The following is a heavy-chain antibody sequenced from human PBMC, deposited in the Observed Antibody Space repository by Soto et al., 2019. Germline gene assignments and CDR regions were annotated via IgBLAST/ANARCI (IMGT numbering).Heavy chain of an antibody. V-gene: IGHV1-69*06. CDR2: IIPIFGTA. J-gene: IGHJ5*02. Sequence: QVQLVQSGAEVQKPGSSVKVSCKASGGTFSSYAISWVRQAPGQGLEWMGGIIPIFGTANYAQKFQGRVTITADKSTSAAYMELSSLRSEDTAGYYCARDRSGVVVVAAMHPWGKNWFDPWGQGTLVTVSS. CDR1: GGTFSSYA. CDR3: ARDRSGVVVVAAMHPWGKNWFDP. D-gene: IGHD2-15*01.